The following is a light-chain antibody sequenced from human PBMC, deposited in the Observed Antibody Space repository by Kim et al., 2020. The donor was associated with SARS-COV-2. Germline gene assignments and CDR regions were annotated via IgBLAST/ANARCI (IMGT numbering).Light chain of an antibody. J-gene: IGLJ2*01. Sequence: SVTISCTGTRSDIGTYDCVSWYQQSPGTAPKLMIYEVSNRPSGVPDRFSGSKSADTASLTISGLQAEDEAVYYCSSYTTTSTFGVLFGGGTQLTVL. CDR3: SSYTTTSTFGVL. CDR2: EVS. CDR1: RSDIGTYDC. V-gene: IGLV2-18*02.